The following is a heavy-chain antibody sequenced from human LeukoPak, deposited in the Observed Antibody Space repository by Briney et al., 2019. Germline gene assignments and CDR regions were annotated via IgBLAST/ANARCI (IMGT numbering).Heavy chain of an antibody. D-gene: IGHD2-15*01. Sequence: SETLSLTCAVYGGSFSGYYWSWIRQPPGKGLEWIGRIYTSGSTNYNPSLKSRVTISVDTSKNQFSLKLSSVTAADTAVYYCARGLSSGWYFDYWGQGALVTVSS. CDR2: IYTSGST. CDR3: ARGLSSGWYFDY. V-gene: IGHV4-59*10. J-gene: IGHJ4*02. CDR1: GGSFSGYY.